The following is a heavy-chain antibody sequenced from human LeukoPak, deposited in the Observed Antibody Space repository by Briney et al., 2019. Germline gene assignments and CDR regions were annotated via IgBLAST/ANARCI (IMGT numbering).Heavy chain of an antibody. CDR3: ARDYSGSYSLFDY. J-gene: IGHJ4*02. CDR2: ISSSSSYI. V-gene: IGHV3-21*01. CDR1: GFTFSSYS. Sequence: GGSLRLSCAASGFTFSSYSMNWVRQAPGKGLEWVSSISSSSSYIYYADSVKGRFTISRDNAKNSLYLQMNSLRAEDTAVYYCARDYSGSYSLFDYWGQGTLVTVSS. D-gene: IGHD1-26*01.